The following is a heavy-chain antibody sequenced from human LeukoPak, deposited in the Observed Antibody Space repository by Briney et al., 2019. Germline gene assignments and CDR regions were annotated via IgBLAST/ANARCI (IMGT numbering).Heavy chain of an antibody. J-gene: IGHJ4*02. V-gene: IGHV1-18*01. CDR2: IRSYHCNT. CDR3: ARKTVRATAEDY. Sequence: LIRSYHCNTNYAQKLQARVTITTDTTTSTDYMEMRSLRSDDTAVYYCARKTVRATAEDYWGQGTLVTVSS. D-gene: IGHD1-26*01.